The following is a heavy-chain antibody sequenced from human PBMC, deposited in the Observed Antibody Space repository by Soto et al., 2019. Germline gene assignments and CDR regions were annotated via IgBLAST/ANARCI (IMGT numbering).Heavy chain of an antibody. J-gene: IGHJ4*02. D-gene: IGHD3-3*01. CDR1: GGSFKRGIYS. V-gene: IGHV4-61*01. CDR2: VYHTGRT. Sequence: SETLSRTCTVSGGSFKRGIYSWFWIRQPPGKGLEWIGYVYHTGRTSYNPSLKSRVSISMDTSKNQFSLNLDSVTAADTAVYFCARDFAYFDSWGQGTLVTVSS. CDR3: ARDFAYFDS.